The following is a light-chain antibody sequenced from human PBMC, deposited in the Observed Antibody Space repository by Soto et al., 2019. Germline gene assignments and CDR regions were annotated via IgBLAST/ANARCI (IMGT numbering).Light chain of an antibody. J-gene: IGLJ1*01. CDR3: SSYTTSNTRQIV. Sequence: QSALTQPASVSGSPGQSITISCTGTSSDVGGYNYVSWYQHHPGKAPKLIIYDVSNRPSGASIRFSGSKSDNTASLTISGLQPEDEADYHCSSYTTSNTRQIVFGTGTKLTVL. CDR1: SSDVGGYNY. CDR2: DVS. V-gene: IGLV2-14*03.